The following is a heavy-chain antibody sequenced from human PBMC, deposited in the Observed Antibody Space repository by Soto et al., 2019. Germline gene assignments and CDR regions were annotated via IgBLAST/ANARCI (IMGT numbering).Heavy chain of an antibody. Sequence: PSETLSLTCAVYGGSFSGYYLSWIRQPPGKGLEWIGEINHSGSTNYNPSLKSRVTISVDTSKNQFSLKLSSVTAADTAVYYCARCTAAAGTDWFDPWGQGTLVTVSS. CDR2: INHSGST. CDR3: ARCTAAAGTDWFDP. CDR1: GGSFSGYY. D-gene: IGHD6-13*01. J-gene: IGHJ5*02. V-gene: IGHV4-34*01.